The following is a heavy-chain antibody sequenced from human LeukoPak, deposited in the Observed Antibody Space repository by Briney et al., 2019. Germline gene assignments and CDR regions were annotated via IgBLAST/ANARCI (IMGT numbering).Heavy chain of an antibody. CDR3: AKQIVVVVPAAMYATTFDI. CDR2: ISGSGGIT. CDR1: GFTVSSDA. D-gene: IGHD2-2*01. Sequence: GGSLRLSCAASGFTVSSDAMSWVRQAAGKGLEWVSAISGSGGITYYADSVKGRFTISRDNSKNTLYLQMNSLRAEDTAVYYCAKQIVVVVPAAMYATTFDIWGQGTMVTVSS. J-gene: IGHJ3*02. V-gene: IGHV3-23*01.